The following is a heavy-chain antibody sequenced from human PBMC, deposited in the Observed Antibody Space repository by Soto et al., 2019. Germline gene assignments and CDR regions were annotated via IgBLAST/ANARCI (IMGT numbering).Heavy chain of an antibody. CDR2: ISGSGDAI. J-gene: IGHJ6*02. D-gene: IGHD2-2*01. CDR1: GFTFTYYS. Sequence: EVQLLESGGGLVQPGGSLRLSCAASGFTFTYYSMSWVRQAPGKGLEWVSHISGSGDAIYYADSVKGRFTISRDNSKNTLYLQLNSLRADDTDVYYCADPVPAATHYAYYDLDVWGQGTTVTVSS. CDR3: ADPVPAATHYAYYDLDV. V-gene: IGHV3-23*01.